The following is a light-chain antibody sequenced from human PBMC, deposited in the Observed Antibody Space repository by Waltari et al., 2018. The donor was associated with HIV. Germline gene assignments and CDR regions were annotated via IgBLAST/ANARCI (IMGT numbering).Light chain of an antibody. CDR1: QSVSSSY. J-gene: IGKJ5*01. CDR3: QLYGSSPPIT. Sequence: ENVLTQSPGTLSLSPGERVTLSCRASQSVSSSYLAWYQQKPGQAPRLLIFGASSRATGVPYRFSGSGSGTDFTLTISRLEPEDFAVYYCQLYGSSPPITFGQGTRLEIK. V-gene: IGKV3-20*01. CDR2: GAS.